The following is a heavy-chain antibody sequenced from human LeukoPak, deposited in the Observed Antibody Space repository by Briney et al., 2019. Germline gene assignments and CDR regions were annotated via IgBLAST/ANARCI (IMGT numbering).Heavy chain of an antibody. CDR1: GGSFSGYY. J-gene: IGHJ1*01. Sequence: SETLSLTCAVYGGSFSGYYWSWIRQPPGKGLEWIGEINHSGSTNYNPSLKSRVTISVDTSKNQFSLKLSSVTAADTAVYHCARGVYSSGWYNAKRGYFQHWGQGTLVTVSS. CDR3: ARGVYSSGWYNAKRGYFQH. CDR2: INHSGST. D-gene: IGHD6-19*01. V-gene: IGHV4-34*01.